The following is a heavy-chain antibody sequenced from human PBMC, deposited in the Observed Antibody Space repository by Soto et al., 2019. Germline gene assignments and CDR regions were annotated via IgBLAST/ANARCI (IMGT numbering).Heavy chain of an antibody. J-gene: IGHJ3*02. Sequence: GGSLRLSCAASGFTFSNAWMSWVRQAPGKGLEWVGRIKSKTDGGATDYAAPVKGRFTISRDDSKNTLYLQMNSLKTEDTAVYYCTTGPISPLAGYSSGWYGNDAFDIWGQGTMVTVSS. D-gene: IGHD6-19*01. CDR1: GFTFSNAW. V-gene: IGHV3-15*01. CDR2: IKSKTDGGAT. CDR3: TTGPISPLAGYSSGWYGNDAFDI.